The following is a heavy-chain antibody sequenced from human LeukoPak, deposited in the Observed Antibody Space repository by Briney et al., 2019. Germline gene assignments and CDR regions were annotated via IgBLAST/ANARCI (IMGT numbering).Heavy chain of an antibody. CDR2: ISGLGGRT. Sequence: PAQSLSPSCPVSGFTFSIYAMSWARHVPRNGTESASAISGLGGRTHFADSVNGRMTTSRDNSKSTLHLTRDSQRAEATAVYYCAKVLNGIMIAFGGVIIDYWGQGTQVTVSS. V-gene: IGHV3-23*01. D-gene: IGHD3-16*02. CDR3: AKVLNGIMIAFGGVIIDY. CDR1: GFTFSIYA. J-gene: IGHJ4*02.